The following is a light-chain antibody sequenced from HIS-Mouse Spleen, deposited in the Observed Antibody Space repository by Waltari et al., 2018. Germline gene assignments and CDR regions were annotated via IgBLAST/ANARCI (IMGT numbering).Light chain of an antibody. CDR1: RSNIGSNY. J-gene: IGLJ2*01. Sequence: QSVLTQPPSASGTPGQRVTISCSGTRSNIGSNYVHWYQQLPGTAPKLLIYRNNQRPSGVPDRFSGSKSGNTASLTISGLQAEDEADYYCSSYTSSSFNVVFGGGTKLTVL. CDR3: SSYTSSSFNVV. CDR2: RNN. V-gene: IGLV1-47*01.